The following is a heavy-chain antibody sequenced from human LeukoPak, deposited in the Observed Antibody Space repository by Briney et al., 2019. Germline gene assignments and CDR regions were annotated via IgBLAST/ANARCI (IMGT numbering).Heavy chain of an antibody. D-gene: IGHD6-19*01. J-gene: IGHJ4*02. Sequence: PGGSLRLSCAASGFTFSSYAMSWVRQAPGKGLEWVSVISGSGGSTHYADSVKGRFTISRDNSKNTLYLQTNSLRAEDTAVYYCARDRLYSSGWNYFDYWGQGTLVTVSP. V-gene: IGHV3-23*01. CDR1: GFTFSSYA. CDR2: ISGSGGST. CDR3: ARDRLYSSGWNYFDY.